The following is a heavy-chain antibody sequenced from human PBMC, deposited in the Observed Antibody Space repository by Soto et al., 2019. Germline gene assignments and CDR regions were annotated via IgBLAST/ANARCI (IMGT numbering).Heavy chain of an antibody. CDR1: GYSFTNYW. V-gene: IGHV5-51*01. CDR3: ARAPEVYCSSTSCYSTLDV. J-gene: IGHJ6*02. CDR2: IYPGDSDT. D-gene: IGHD2-2*02. Sequence: GESLKISCKGSGYSFTNYWIGWVRQMPGKGLEWMGIIYPGDSDTRYSPSFQGQVAISADKSISTAYPQWSSLKASDTAMYFCARAPEVYCSSTSCYSTLDVWGQGTSVTVSS.